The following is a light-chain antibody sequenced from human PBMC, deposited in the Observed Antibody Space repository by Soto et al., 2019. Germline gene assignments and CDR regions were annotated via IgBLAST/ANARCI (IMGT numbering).Light chain of an antibody. Sequence: DIQMTQSPSSMSASVGDRVTITCRASQSISSYLYWYQQKPGKAPKLLIYAASSLQSGVPSRFSGSGSGTDSTLTISSLQQEDFTTYYCQQSYSTTRTFGQGTKVDIK. V-gene: IGKV1-39*01. J-gene: IGKJ1*01. CDR3: QQSYSTTRT. CDR1: QSISSY. CDR2: AAS.